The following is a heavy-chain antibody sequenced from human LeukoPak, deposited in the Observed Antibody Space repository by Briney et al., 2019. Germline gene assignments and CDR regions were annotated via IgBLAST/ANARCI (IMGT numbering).Heavy chain of an antibody. CDR1: GFTFSSYW. J-gene: IGHJ1*01. CDR3: VRDLRRMGATTAYLHH. V-gene: IGHV3-74*01. Sequence: GGSLRLSCAASGFTFSSYWMHWVRQAPGKGLVWVSRINSDGSSTSYADSVKGRFTISRDNAKYTLYLQMNSLRVEDMAVYYCVRDLRRMGATTAYLHHWGQGTLVTVSS. CDR2: INSDGSST. D-gene: IGHD1-26*01.